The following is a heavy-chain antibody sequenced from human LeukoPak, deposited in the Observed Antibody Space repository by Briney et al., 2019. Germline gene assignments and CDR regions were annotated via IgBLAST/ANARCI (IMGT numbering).Heavy chain of an antibody. CDR1: GGSISSGGYS. J-gene: IGHJ6*02. CDR3: ARAVFGEDYYYGMDV. D-gene: IGHD4-17*01. Sequence: SSETLSPTCAVSGGSISSGGYSWSWIRQPPGKGLEWIGYIYHSGSTYYNPSLKSRVTISVDRSKNQFSLKLSSVTAADTAVYYCARAVFGEDYYYGMDVWGQGTTVTVSS. CDR2: IYHSGST. V-gene: IGHV4-30-2*01.